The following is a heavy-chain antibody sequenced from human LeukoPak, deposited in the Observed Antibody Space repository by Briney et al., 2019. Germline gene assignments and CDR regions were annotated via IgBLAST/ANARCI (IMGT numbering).Heavy chain of an antibody. D-gene: IGHD3-10*01. V-gene: IGHV1-18*04. CDR2: INPNSGGT. CDR3: ARVFFHYYGSASYYNADAFDI. J-gene: IGHJ3*02. Sequence: ASVKVSCKASGYTFTCYDMRWVRQAPGQGLEWMGWINPNSGGTNYAQKLQGRVTMTTDTSTSTAYMELRSLRSDDTAVYYCARVFFHYYGSASYYNADAFDIWGQGTMVTVSS. CDR1: GYTFTCYD.